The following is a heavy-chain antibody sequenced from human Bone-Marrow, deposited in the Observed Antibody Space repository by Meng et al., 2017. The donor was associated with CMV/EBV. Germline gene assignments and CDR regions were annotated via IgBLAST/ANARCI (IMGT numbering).Heavy chain of an antibody. Sequence: ASVKVSCKASGYTFTSYGISWVRQAPGQGLEWMGWINPNSGGTNYAQKFQGRVTMTRDTSISTAYMELSRLRSDDTAVYYCAKDIGYCSSTSCPYYGMDVWGQGTTVTVSS. D-gene: IGHD2-2*01. J-gene: IGHJ6*02. CDR2: INPNSGGT. CDR3: AKDIGYCSSTSCPYYGMDV. CDR1: GYTFTSYG. V-gene: IGHV1-2*02.